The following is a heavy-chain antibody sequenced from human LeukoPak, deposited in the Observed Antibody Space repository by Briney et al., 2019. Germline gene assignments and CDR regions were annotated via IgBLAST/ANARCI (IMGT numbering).Heavy chain of an antibody. CDR2: ISSSGSTI. D-gene: IGHD5-18*01. CDR3: ARESTAMVMYNWFDP. Sequence: PGGSLRLSCAAPGFTFSSYEMNWVRQAPGKGLEWVSYISSSGSTIYYADSVKGRFTISRDNAKNSLYLQMNSLRAEDTAVYYCARESTAMVMYNWFDPWGQGTLVTVSS. CDR1: GFTFSSYE. V-gene: IGHV3-48*03. J-gene: IGHJ5*02.